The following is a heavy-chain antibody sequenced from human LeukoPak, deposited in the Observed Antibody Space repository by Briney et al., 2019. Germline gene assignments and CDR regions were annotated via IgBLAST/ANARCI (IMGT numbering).Heavy chain of an antibody. D-gene: IGHD3-22*01. V-gene: IGHV5-51*01. CDR3: AGYDESGYYYVGIDF. J-gene: IGHJ4*02. CDR1: GYSFTTYW. Sequence: GESLKISCRGFGYSFTTYWIGWVRQKPGKGLEWMGIIYPGDSDTKYSPSFQGHITISADKSINTAYLQWSSLQASDTATYYCAGYDESGYYYVGIDFWGQGTLVTVSP. CDR2: IYPGDSDT.